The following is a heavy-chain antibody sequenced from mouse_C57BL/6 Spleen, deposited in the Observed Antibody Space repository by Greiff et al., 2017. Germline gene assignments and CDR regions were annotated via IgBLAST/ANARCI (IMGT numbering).Heavy chain of an antibody. J-gene: IGHJ4*01. CDR2: IRSKSNNYAT. D-gene: IGHD1-1*01. CDR1: GFSFNTYA. CDR3: VRHPFGSSYAMDY. Sequence: EPGGGLVQPKGSLKLSCAASGFSFNTYAMNWVRQAPGKGLEWVARIRSKSNNYATYYADSVKDRFTISRDDSESMLYLQMNNLKTEDTAMYYSVRHPFGSSYAMDYWGQGTSVTVSS. V-gene: IGHV10-1*01.